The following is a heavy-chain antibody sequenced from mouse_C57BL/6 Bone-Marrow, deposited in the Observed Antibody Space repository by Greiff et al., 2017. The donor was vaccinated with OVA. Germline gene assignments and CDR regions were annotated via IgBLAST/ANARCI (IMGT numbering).Heavy chain of an antibody. CDR3: ARRDSSAWFAY. J-gene: IGHJ3*01. D-gene: IGHD3-2*02. CDR2: INPSTGGT. V-gene: IGHV1-42*01. CDR1: GYSFTGYY. Sequence: VQLKESGPELVKPGASVKISCKASGYSFTGYYMNWVKQSPEKSLEWIGEINPSTGGTTYNQKFKAKATLTVDKSSSTAYMQLKSLTSEDSAVYYCARRDSSAWFAYWGQGTLVTVSA.